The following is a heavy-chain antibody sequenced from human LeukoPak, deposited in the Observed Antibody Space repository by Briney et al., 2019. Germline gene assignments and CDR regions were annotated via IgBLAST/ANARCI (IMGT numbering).Heavy chain of an antibody. Sequence: GGSLRLSCAVSGFTFSGFWMSWARQAPGKGLEWVASINSDGSERYYADVVKGRFTISRDNAKNSLYLQINSLRAEDTAVYYCARSSYSSSSSVWGQGTMVTVSS. V-gene: IGHV3-7*03. CDR3: ARSSYSSSSSV. J-gene: IGHJ3*01. D-gene: IGHD6-6*01. CDR1: GFTFSGFW. CDR2: INSDGSER.